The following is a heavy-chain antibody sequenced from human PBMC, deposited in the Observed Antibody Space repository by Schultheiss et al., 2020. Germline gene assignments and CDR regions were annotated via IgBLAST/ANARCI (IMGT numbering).Heavy chain of an antibody. D-gene: IGHD4-17*01. CDR1: GGSISSSNYY. V-gene: IGHV4-39*01. CDR3: ARGGATVTSRPLDY. J-gene: IGHJ4*02. Sequence: SETLSLTCTVSGGSISSSNYYWGWIRQSPGKGLEWIGNIFYSGSTYYNPSLKSRVTISVDTSKKQFSLKLSSVTAADTAVYYCARGGATVTSRPLDYWGQGTLVTVSS. CDR2: IFYSGST.